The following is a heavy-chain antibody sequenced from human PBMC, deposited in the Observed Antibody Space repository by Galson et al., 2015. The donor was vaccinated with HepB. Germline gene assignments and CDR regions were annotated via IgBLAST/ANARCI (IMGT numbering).Heavy chain of an antibody. J-gene: IGHJ4*02. CDR1: GFTFSSYS. D-gene: IGHD3-3*01. CDR2: ISSSSSTI. V-gene: IGHV3-48*01. Sequence: SLRLSCAASGFTFSSYSMNWVRQAPGKGLEWVSYISSSSSTIYYADSVKGRFTISRDNAKNSLYLQMNSLRAEDTAVYYCAREDYDFWSGPDDYWGQGTLVTVSS. CDR3: AREDYDFWSGPDDY.